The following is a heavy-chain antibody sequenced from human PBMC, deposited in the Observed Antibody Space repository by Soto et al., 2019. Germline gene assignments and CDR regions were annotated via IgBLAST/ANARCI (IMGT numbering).Heavy chain of an antibody. CDR3: VRHTVAGYSSGWYSSGDY. D-gene: IGHD6-19*01. CDR2: IYYSGST. Sequence: QVQLQESGPGLVKPSQTLSLTCTVSGGSISSGGYYWSWIRQHPGKGLEWIGYIYYSGSTYYNPSLKSRVTISVDTSKNQFSLKLSSVTAADTAVYYCVRHTVAGYSSGWYSSGDYWGQGTLVTVSS. V-gene: IGHV4-31*03. CDR1: GGSISSGGYY. J-gene: IGHJ4*02.